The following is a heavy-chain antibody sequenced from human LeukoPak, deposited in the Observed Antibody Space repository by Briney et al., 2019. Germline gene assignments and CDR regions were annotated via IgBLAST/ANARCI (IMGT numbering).Heavy chain of an antibody. J-gene: IGHJ4*02. V-gene: IGHV3-33*01. D-gene: IGHD1-26*01. CDR2: IWYDGSNK. CDR1: GFTFSSYG. Sequence: GGSLRLSCAASGFTFSSYGMHWVRQAPGKGLEWVAVIWYDGSNKYYADTVKGRFTIFRDNSKNTLYLQINSLRAEDTAVYYCARDRPFNSGSYSPIDYWGQGTPVTVSS. CDR3: ARDRPFNSGSYSPIDY.